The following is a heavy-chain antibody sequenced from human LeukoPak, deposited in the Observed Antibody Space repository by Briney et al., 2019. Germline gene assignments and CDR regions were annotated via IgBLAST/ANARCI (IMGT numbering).Heavy chain of an antibody. CDR1: GFTFSSYS. Sequence: GGSLRLSCAASGFTFSSYSMNWVRQAPGKGLEWVSSISSSSSYIYYADSVKGRFTISRDNAKNSLYLQMNSLRAEDTAVYYCARAFYYDIIGGEGMDVWGQGTTVTVSS. CDR2: ISSSSSYI. V-gene: IGHV3-21*01. D-gene: IGHD3-22*01. J-gene: IGHJ6*02. CDR3: ARAFYYDIIGGEGMDV.